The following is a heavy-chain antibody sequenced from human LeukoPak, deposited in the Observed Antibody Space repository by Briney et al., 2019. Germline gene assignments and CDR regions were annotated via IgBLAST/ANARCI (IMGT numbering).Heavy chain of an antibody. D-gene: IGHD1-26*01. V-gene: IGHV3-30*18. Sequence: TGGSLRLSCAASGFTFRSYGMHWVRQAPGKGLEWVALISYDGSEEYYADSVKGRFTISRDNSKNTLFLQMNSLTTEDTAFYYCAKDRYRIDYWGQGTLVTVSS. J-gene: IGHJ4*02. CDR3: AKDRYRIDY. CDR1: GFTFRSYG. CDR2: ISYDGSEE.